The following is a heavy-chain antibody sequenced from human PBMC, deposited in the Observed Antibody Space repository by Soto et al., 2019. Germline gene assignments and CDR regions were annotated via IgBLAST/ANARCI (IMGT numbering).Heavy chain of an antibody. V-gene: IGHV3-49*04. CDR1: GFTFGDYA. D-gene: IGHD3-9*01. CDR2: TRSKAYGGTT. CDR3: RTYYDILTGYSYYYYGMDV. J-gene: IGHJ6*02. Sequence: GGSLRLSCTASGFTFGDYAMSWVRQAPGKGLEWVGFTRSKAYGGTTEYAASVKGRFTISRDDSKSIAYLQMNSLKTEDTAVYYCRTYYDILTGYSYYYYGMDVWGQGTTVTVSS.